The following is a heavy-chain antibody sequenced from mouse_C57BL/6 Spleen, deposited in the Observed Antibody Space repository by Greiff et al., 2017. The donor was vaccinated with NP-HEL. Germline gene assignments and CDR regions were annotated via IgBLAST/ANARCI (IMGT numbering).Heavy chain of an antibody. V-gene: IGHV5-12*01. Sequence: EVMLVESGGGLVQPGGSLKLSCAASGFTFSDYYMYWVRQTPEKRLEWVAYISNGGGSTYYPDTVKGRFTISRDNAKNTLYLQMSRLKSEDTAMYYCARQGYDYYFDYWGQGTTLTVSS. CDR1: GFTFSDYY. CDR3: ARQGYDYYFDY. J-gene: IGHJ2*01. D-gene: IGHD2-4*01. CDR2: ISNGGGST.